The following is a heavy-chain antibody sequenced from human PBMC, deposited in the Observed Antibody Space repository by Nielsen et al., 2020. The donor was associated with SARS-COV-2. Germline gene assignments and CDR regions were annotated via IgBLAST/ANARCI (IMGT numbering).Heavy chain of an antibody. Sequence: ASVKVSCKASGYTFTSYGISWVRQAPGQGLEWMGWINPNSGGTNYAQKFQGWVTMTRDTSISTAYMELSRLRSDDTAVYYCARGGIVRDAFDIWGQGTMVTVSS. CDR1: GYTFTSYG. V-gene: IGHV1-2*04. CDR2: INPNSGGT. CDR3: ARGGIVRDAFDI. D-gene: IGHD1-26*01. J-gene: IGHJ3*02.